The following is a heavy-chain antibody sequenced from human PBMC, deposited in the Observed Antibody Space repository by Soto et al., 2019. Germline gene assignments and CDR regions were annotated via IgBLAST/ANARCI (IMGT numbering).Heavy chain of an antibody. CDR1: GDSVSSNSAA. V-gene: IGHV6-1*01. CDR2: TYYRSKWYN. Sequence: PSQTLSLTCAISGDSVSSNSAAWNWIRQSPSRGLEWLGRTYYRSKWYNDYAVSVKSRITINPDTSKNQFSLKLNSVTPEDTAVYYCARADFPRYSSSWYSYYCFYYGLDVWGQGTTVTVSS. CDR3: ARADFPRYSSSWYSYYCFYYGLDV. D-gene: IGHD6-13*01. J-gene: IGHJ6*02.